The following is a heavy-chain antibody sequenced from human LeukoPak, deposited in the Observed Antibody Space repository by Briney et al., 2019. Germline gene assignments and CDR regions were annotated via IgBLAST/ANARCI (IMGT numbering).Heavy chain of an antibody. CDR1: GYSISSGYY. CDR3: ARGDAVAGTHYFDY. Sequence: PSETLSLTCTVSGYSISSGYYWGWIRQPPGKGLEWIGSIYHSGSTYYNPSLKSRVTISVDTSKNQFSLKLSSVTAADTAVYYCARGDAVAGTHYFDYWGQGTLVTVSS. J-gene: IGHJ4*02. CDR2: IYHSGST. V-gene: IGHV4-38-2*02. D-gene: IGHD6-19*01.